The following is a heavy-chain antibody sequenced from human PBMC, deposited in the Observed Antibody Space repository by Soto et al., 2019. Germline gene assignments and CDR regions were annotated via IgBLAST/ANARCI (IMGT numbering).Heavy chain of an antibody. Sequence: SETLSLTCAVYGGSFSGYYRSRIRHPPGKGLEWIGEINHSGTTSYNPSLMSRVTISLETSKSQISLRLSSVTAADTAIYYCARLGAHYQSLDPWGPGSLVTVSS. V-gene: IGHV4-34*01. CDR3: ARLGAHYQSLDP. J-gene: IGHJ5*02. CDR2: INHSGTT. D-gene: IGHD2-2*01. CDR1: GGSFSGYY.